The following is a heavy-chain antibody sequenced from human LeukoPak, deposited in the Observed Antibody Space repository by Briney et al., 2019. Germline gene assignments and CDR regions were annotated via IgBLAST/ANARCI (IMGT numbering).Heavy chain of an antibody. CDR2: IYTSGST. J-gene: IGHJ4*02. Sequence: SETLSLTCTVSGGSISSYYWSWIRQPPGKGLEWIGYIYTSGSTNYNPSLKSRVTISVDTSKNQFSLKLSSVTAADTAVYYCARRCSSSSCFDYWGQRTLVTVSS. V-gene: IGHV4-4*09. CDR3: ARRCSSSSCFDY. CDR1: GGSISSYY. D-gene: IGHD6-6*01.